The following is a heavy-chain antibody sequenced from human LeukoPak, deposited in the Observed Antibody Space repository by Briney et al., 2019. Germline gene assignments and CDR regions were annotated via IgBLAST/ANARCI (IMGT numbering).Heavy chain of an antibody. CDR3: AIRRSYGDYPENY. Sequence: GGSLRLSCAASGFTFSSYWMSWVRQAPGKGLEWVANIKQDGSEKYYVDSVKGRFTISRDNAKNSLYLQMNSLRAEDTAVYYCAIRRSYGDYPENYWGQGTLVTVSS. J-gene: IGHJ4*02. V-gene: IGHV3-7*01. CDR1: GFTFSSYW. D-gene: IGHD4-17*01. CDR2: IKQDGSEK.